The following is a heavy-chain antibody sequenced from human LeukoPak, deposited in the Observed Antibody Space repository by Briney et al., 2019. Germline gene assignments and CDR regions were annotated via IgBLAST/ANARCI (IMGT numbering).Heavy chain of an antibody. D-gene: IGHD1-14*01. CDR1: GYTFTSFG. CDR2: IRPYNGDT. CDR3: ARDVGITRFDY. Sequence: GASVKVSCKASGYTFTSFGISWVRQAPGQGLEWMGWIRPYNGDTDYAQRLQGRVTMTTDTSTSTAYLELTSLRSGDTAVYFCARDVGITRFDYWGQGTLVTVSS. J-gene: IGHJ4*02. V-gene: IGHV1-18*01.